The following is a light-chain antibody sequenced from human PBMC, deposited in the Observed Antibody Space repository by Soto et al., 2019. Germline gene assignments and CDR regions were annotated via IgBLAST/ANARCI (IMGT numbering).Light chain of an antibody. CDR3: QQYGSSPGP. CDR2: GAS. V-gene: IGKV3-20*01. J-gene: IGKJ4*01. CDR1: QSVSNNY. Sequence: EIVLTQSPGTLSLSPGERATLSCRASQSVSNNYLAWYQQKPGQAPRLLIYGASTRAAGFPDRFSGSGSGTDFTLTISRLEPDDFAVYYCQQYGSSPGPFGGGTKVDIK.